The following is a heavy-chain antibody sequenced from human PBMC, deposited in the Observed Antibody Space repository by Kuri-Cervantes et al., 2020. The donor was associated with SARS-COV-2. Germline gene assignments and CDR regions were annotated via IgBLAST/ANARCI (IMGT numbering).Heavy chain of an antibody. Sequence: SETLSLTCTVSGGSISSYYWSWIRQPPGKGLEWIGYIYYSGSTNYGPSLKSRVTISVDTSKNQFSLKLSSVTAADTAVYYCARAVTSIFGVPTNWFDPWGQGTLVTVSS. CDR3: ARAVTSIFGVPTNWFDP. CDR1: GGSISSYY. J-gene: IGHJ5*02. CDR2: IYYSGST. V-gene: IGHV4-59*01. D-gene: IGHD3-3*01.